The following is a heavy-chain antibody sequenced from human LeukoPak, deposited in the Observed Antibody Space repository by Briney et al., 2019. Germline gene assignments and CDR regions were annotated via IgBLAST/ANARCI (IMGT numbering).Heavy chain of an antibody. V-gene: IGHV3-23*01. Sequence: GGSLRLSCAASGFTFSSYAMSWVRQAPGKGLEWVSAISGSGGSTYYADSVKGRFTISRDNSKNTLYLQMNSLRAEDTAVYYCAKRDATYTGSGSYYMDVWGKGTTVTVSS. D-gene: IGHD1-1*01. J-gene: IGHJ6*03. CDR3: AKRDATYTGSGSYYMDV. CDR1: GFTFSSYA. CDR2: ISGSGGST.